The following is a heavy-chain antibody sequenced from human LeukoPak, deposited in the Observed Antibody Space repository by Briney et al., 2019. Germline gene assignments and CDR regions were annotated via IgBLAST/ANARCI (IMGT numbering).Heavy chain of an antibody. Sequence: ASVKVSCKASGYILTDYYMHWVRQAPGRGLEWMGWINPNSGDTSYQGRVTMTRDTSISTVYMELRRLRYDDTAAYYCARGPLEYCSGGTCYSGRNWFDPWGQGTLVTVSS. CDR2: INPNSGDT. J-gene: IGHJ5*02. CDR1: GYILTDYY. D-gene: IGHD2-15*01. CDR3: ARGPLEYCSGGTCYSGRNWFDP. V-gene: IGHV1-2*02.